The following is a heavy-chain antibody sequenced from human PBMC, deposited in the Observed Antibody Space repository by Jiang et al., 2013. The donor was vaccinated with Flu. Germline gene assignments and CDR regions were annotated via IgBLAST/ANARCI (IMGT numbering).Heavy chain of an antibody. J-gene: IGHJ4*02. CDR3: ARSGPGGPKEDY. CDR2: INHSGST. D-gene: IGHD3-16*01. V-gene: IGHV4-34*01. Sequence: ACAVYGGSFSGYYWSWIRQPPGKGLEWIGEINHSGSTNYNPSLKSRVTISVDTSKNQFSLKLSSVTAADTAVYYCARSGPGGPKEDYWGQGTLVTVSS. CDR1: GGSFSGYY.